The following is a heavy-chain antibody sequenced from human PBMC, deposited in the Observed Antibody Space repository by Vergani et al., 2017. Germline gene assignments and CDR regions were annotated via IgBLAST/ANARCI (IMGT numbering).Heavy chain of an antibody. V-gene: IGHV4-59*01. Sequence: QVQLQQWGAGVVKPSETLSLKCSVSGASIDSFYWSWLRQSPGKGLEWFGYVFRYGNVNYNPSFNFRAAIDTSNNQLSLRLSSVTAADTAMYYCAVRPRVNLVGGEIVTKRTFDYWSQGSLVTVSS. CDR3: AVRPRVNLVGGEIVTKRTFDY. CDR2: VFRYGNV. D-gene: IGHD3-10*01. J-gene: IGHJ4*02. CDR1: GASIDSFY.